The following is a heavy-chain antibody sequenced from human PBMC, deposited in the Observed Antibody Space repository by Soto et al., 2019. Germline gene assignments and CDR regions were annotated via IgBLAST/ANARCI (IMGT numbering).Heavy chain of an antibody. V-gene: IGHV1-3*01. CDR2: INAGNGNT. CDR3: ARGGGIVVVTAPYDH. Sequence: ASVKVSCKASGYTFTSYAMHWVRQAPGQRLEWMGWINAGNGNTKYSQKFQGRVTITRDTSASTAYMELSSLRSEDTAVYYFARGGGIVVVTAPYDHWGQGTLVTVAS. CDR1: GYTFTSYA. D-gene: IGHD2-21*02. J-gene: IGHJ4*02.